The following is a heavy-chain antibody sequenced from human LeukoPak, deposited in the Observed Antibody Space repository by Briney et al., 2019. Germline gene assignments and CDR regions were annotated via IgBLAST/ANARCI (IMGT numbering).Heavy chain of an antibody. CDR2: IRSKAYGGTT. CDR1: GFTFGDYA. D-gene: IGHD3-9*01. CDR3: TVSQVLRYFDWLPRKFDY. J-gene: IGHJ4*02. V-gene: IGHV3-49*03. Sequence: GGSLRLSCTASGFTFGDYAMSWFCQAPGKGLEWVGFIRSKAYGGTTEYAASVNGRFTISRDDSKSIAYLQMNSLKTEDTAVYYCTVSQVLRYFDWLPRKFDYWGQGTLVTVSS.